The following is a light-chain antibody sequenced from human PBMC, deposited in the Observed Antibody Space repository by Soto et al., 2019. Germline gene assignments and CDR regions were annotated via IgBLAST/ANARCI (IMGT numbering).Light chain of an antibody. CDR3: EAHCNCRLY. CDR1: QSVSSY. CDR2: DAS. J-gene: IGKJ4*01. Sequence: EIVLTQSPATLSLSPGERATLSCRASQSVSSYLAWYQQKPGQAPRLLIYDASNRSTGIPARFSGSGSGTDFTLGISGFEPEDVVVYYYEAHCNCRLYFGGGTKVESK. V-gene: IGKV3-11*01.